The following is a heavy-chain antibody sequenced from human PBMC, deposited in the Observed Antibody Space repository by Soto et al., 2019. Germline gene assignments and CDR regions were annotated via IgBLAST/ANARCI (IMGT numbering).Heavy chain of an antibody. J-gene: IGHJ4*02. CDR2: INPSGGST. D-gene: IGHD2-15*01. Sequence: ASVKVSCKASGYTFTSYYMHWVRQAPGQGLEWMGIINPSGGSTSYAQKFQGRVTMTRDTSTSTVYMELSSLRSEDTAVYYCATFCSGGSCYFPFDYWGQGTLVTVSS. CDR1: GYTFTSYY. CDR3: ATFCSGGSCYFPFDY. V-gene: IGHV1-46*01.